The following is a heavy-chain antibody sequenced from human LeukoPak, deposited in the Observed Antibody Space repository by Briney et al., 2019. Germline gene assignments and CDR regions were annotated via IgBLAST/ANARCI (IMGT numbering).Heavy chain of an antibody. CDR2: INHSGST. CDR3: ARGGGRYCSSTSCYPDY. V-gene: IGHV4-34*01. Sequence: SETLPLTCAVYGGSFSGYYWSWIRQPPGKGLEWIGEINHSGSTNYNPSLKSRVTISVDTSKNQFSLKLSSVTAADTAVYYCARGGGRYCSSTSCYPDYWGQGTLVTVSS. J-gene: IGHJ4*02. D-gene: IGHD2-2*01. CDR1: GGSFSGYY.